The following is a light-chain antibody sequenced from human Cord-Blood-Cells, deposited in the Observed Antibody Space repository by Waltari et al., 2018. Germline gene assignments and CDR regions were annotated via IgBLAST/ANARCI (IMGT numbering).Light chain of an antibody. Sequence: QSALTQPASVSGSPGQSITISCTGTSSDVGGYNYVSWYQHHPGKAPKLMIYEVSNRPSGVSNRFSGSKSGNPASLTISGLQAEDEADYYCSSYTSSSTWVFGGGTKLTVL. CDR1: SSDVGGYNY. CDR3: SSYTSSSTWV. V-gene: IGLV2-14*01. CDR2: EVS. J-gene: IGLJ3*02.